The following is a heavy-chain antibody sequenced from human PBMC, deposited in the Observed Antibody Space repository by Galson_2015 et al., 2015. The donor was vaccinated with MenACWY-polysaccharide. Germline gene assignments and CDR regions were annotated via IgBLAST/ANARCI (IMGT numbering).Heavy chain of an antibody. CDR3: ARNPSRLDIAAASH. V-gene: IGHV3-30*02. J-gene: IGHJ4*02. Sequence: LRLSCAASGFNFRGNGMHWLRQAPGKGLEWVALIRNDEVSKHYIDAVKGRFAISRDNSKNTVYLEMNSLRPEDTAVYYCARNPSRLDIAAASHWGQGALVTVSS. D-gene: IGHD6-13*01. CDR1: GFNFRGNG. CDR2: IRNDEVSK.